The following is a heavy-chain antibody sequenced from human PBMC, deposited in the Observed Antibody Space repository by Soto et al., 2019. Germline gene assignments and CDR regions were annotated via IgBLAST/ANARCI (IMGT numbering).Heavy chain of an antibody. CDR1: GFTFSSYG. J-gene: IGHJ6*02. V-gene: IGHV3-33*01. D-gene: IGHD7-27*01. Sequence: QVQLVESGGGVVQPGRSLRLSCAASGFTFSSYGMHWVRQAPGKGLEWVAVIWYDGSNKYYADSVKGRFTISRDNSKNTLYLQMTSLRAEDTAVYYCARDPPWGPLAYYYYGMDVWGQGTTVTVSS. CDR2: IWYDGSNK. CDR3: ARDPPWGPLAYYYYGMDV.